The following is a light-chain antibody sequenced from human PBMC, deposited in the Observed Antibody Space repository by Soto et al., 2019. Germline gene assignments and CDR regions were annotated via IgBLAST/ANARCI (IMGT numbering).Light chain of an antibody. CDR1: SSDVGGFNY. J-gene: IGLJ3*02. V-gene: IGLV2-8*01. CDR2: EVT. CDR3: SSYAGSNNFWV. Sequence: QSALTQPPSASGSPGQSVTISCTGTSSDVGGFNYVSWYQQHPGKAPKFIIYEVTKRPSGVPDRFSGSKSGNTASLTVSGLQAEDEADYYCSSYAGSNNFWVFGGGTKLTVL.